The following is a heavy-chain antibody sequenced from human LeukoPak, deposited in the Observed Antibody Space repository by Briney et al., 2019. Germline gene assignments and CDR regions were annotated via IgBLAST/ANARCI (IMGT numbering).Heavy chain of an antibody. CDR1: GGSISSSSYY. J-gene: IGHJ4*02. Sequence: PSETLSLTCTVSGGSISSSSYYWGWIRQPPGKGLEWIGSIYYSGSTYYNPSLKSRVTISVDTSKNQFSLKLSSVTAADTAVYYCARGGSGWYDGDDYWGRGTLVTVSS. D-gene: IGHD6-19*01. CDR2: IYYSGST. CDR3: ARGGSGWYDGDDY. V-gene: IGHV4-39*07.